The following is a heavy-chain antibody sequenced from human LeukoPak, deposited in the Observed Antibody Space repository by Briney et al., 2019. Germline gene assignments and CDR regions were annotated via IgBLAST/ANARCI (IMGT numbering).Heavy chain of an antibody. CDR1: GFTFTSYA. D-gene: IGHD6-13*01. CDR2: ISGGGGST. Sequence: QPGGSLRLSCAASGFTFTSYAMSWVRQAPGKGLEWVSAISGGGGSTYYADSVKGRFTISRDNSKNALYLQMNSLRAEDTAVYYCAKADSISWYASVGYWGQGTLVTVSS. V-gene: IGHV3-23*01. CDR3: AKADSISWYASVGY. J-gene: IGHJ4*02.